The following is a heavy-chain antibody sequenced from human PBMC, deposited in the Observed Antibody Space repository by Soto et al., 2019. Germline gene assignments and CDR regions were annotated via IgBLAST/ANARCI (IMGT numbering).Heavy chain of an antibody. V-gene: IGHV3-11*04. J-gene: IGHJ6*02. D-gene: IGHD3-22*01. CDR2: ISGSGSSI. CDR1: GFTVRDYY. CDR3: ARAVVVFGVIITTPMYV. Sequence: VGCLRLACAASGFTVRDYYMSWIRQAPGKGLEWVSYISGSGSSIYYADSVKGGFTISRDNAKDSLYLQMNSLRAEDTAVYYCARAVVVFGVIITTPMYVWGQGTRVTVSS.